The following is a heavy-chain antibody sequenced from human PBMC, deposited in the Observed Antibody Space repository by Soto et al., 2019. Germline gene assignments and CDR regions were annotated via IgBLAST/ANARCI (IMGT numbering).Heavy chain of an antibody. Sequence: QVQLVQSGSEVKKPGASVRVSCRTSGYTFAANYIHWVRQAPGKRLEWMGWINPKSDETKFSQKFQGRVALTKDTTRNTVHLDVANLRSEDTAVYYCARWTSRGCYDSWGQGTLITASS. D-gene: IGHD3-16*01. V-gene: IGHV1-2*02. CDR2: INPKSDET. CDR3: ARWTSRGCYDS. J-gene: IGHJ4*02. CDR1: GYTFAANY.